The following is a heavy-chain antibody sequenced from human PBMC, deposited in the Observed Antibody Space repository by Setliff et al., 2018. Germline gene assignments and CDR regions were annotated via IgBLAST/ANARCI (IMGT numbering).Heavy chain of an antibody. V-gene: IGHV4-61*02. D-gene: IGHD3-3*01. CDR2: LHTSGTT. J-gene: IGHJ3*02. CDR3: ASPRRDDLDSPFDPFDI. Sequence: SETLSLTCAVSGGSITSGSYYWSWIRQPAGEGLEWIGRLHTSGTTVYNPSLKGRVTISADTSTNHFSLKLTSVTAADTAVYYCASPRRDDLDSPFDPFDIWGHGTRVTVSS. CDR1: GGSITSGSYY.